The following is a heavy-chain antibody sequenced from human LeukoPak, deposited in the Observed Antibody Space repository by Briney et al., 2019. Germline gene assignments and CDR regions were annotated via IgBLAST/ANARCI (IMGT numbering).Heavy chain of an antibody. Sequence: ASVKVSCKVSGYTLTELSMHWVRQAPGKGLEWMGGFDPEDGETIYAQKFQGGVTMTEDTSTDTAYMELSSLRSEDTAVYYCATDYCSGGSCYVGAFDIWGQGTMVTVSS. J-gene: IGHJ3*02. V-gene: IGHV1-24*01. D-gene: IGHD2-15*01. CDR2: FDPEDGET. CDR3: ATDYCSGGSCYVGAFDI. CDR1: GYTLTELS.